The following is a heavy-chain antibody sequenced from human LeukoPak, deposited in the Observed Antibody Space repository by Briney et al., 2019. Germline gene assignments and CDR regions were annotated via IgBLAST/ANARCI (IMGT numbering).Heavy chain of an antibody. Sequence: GGSLRLSCAASGFTFSDYAMNWVRQAPGKGLEWVSTISGSGGSTYYAGSVKGRFTISRDNSKNTLYLQMNSLRAKDTAVYYCAKGLRTGDFSDYWGQGTLVTVSS. V-gene: IGHV3-23*01. CDR1: GFTFSDYA. CDR2: ISGSGGST. CDR3: AKGLRTGDFSDY. J-gene: IGHJ4*02. D-gene: IGHD7-27*01.